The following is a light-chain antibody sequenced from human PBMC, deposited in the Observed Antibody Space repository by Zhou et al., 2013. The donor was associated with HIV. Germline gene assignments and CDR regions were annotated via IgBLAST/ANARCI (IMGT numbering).Light chain of an antibody. J-gene: IGKJ1*01. Sequence: DIVLTQFPGTLSLSPGERATLSCRASQSVSNTNLAWYQQKPGQAPSLLIFGASSRATGIPDRFSGSGSGADFTLTISRLEAEDFAVYYCQQYGTSPTFGQGTKVTKSN. CDR3: QQYGTSPT. V-gene: IGKV3-20*01. CDR2: GAS. CDR1: QSVSNTN.